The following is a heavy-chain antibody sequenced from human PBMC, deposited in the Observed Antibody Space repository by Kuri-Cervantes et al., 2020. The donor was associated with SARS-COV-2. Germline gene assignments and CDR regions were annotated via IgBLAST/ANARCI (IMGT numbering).Heavy chain of an antibody. CDR1: GFTFRNYG. CDR2: IRYDGHSE. V-gene: IGHV3-30*02. Sequence: GGSLRLSCAPSGFTFRNYGMHWVRLAPGKGLEWMAFIRYDGHSEDYADSVKGRFTVSRDNSKNTLYLQMNSLTTEDTAVYCCAKSNPHSDYYFDYWGREPWSPSPQ. J-gene: IGHJ4*02. CDR3: AKSNPHSDYYFDY. D-gene: IGHD3-3*01.